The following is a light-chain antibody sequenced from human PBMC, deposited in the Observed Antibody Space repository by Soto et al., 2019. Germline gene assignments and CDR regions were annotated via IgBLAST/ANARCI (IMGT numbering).Light chain of an antibody. CDR1: QSISSY. V-gene: IGKV1-39*01. J-gene: IGKJ2*01. CDR2: ASS. Sequence: DIQMTQSPSSLSASVGDRATITCRASQSISSYLNWYQQKPGKAPKLLIYASSSLQSGVPSRFSGRGSGTDFTLTISSLQSEDFALYYCHQYNSWPPGTFGQGTKVDIK. CDR3: HQYNSWPPGT.